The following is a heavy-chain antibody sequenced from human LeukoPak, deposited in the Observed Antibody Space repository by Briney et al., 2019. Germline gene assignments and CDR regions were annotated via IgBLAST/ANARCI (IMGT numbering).Heavy chain of an antibody. CDR1: GFTFSSYS. V-gene: IGHV3-21*01. J-gene: IGHJ4*02. CDR2: ISSSSYI. CDR3: AAAVDYYDSAGFDY. D-gene: IGHD3-22*01. Sequence: PGGSLRLSCAASGFTFSSYSMNWVRQAPGKGLEWVSSISSSSYIYYADSVKGRFTISRDNAKNSLSLQMNSLRAEDTAVYYCAAAVDYYDSAGFDYWGQGTLVTVSS.